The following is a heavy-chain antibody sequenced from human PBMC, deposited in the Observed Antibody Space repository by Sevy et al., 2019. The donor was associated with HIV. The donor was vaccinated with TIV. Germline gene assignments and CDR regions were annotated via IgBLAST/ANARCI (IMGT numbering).Heavy chain of an antibody. V-gene: IGHV4-30-4*01. CDR1: GGSISSGDYY. J-gene: IGHJ4*02. CDR2: IFYSGST. Sequence: SETLSLTCTVSGGSISSGDYYWSWIRQPPGKGLEWFGYIFYSGSTYFNPSLKSRVTISLDTSKGQFSLRLSSVTAADTAVFYCARQRASSGYFYFDSWGQGTLVTVSS. CDR3: ARQRASSGYFYFDS. D-gene: IGHD3-22*01.